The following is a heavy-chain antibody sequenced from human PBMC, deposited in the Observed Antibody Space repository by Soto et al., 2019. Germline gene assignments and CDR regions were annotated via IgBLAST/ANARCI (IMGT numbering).Heavy chain of an antibody. CDR2: ISAYNGNT. D-gene: IGHD2-2*01. Sequence: ASVKVSCKASGYTFTSYGISWVRQAPGQGLEWMGRISAYNGNTNYAQKLQGRVTMTTDTSTSTAFMELRSLRSDDTAVYYCARDRISTSCYGGYYYYGMDVWGQGTTVTVSS. V-gene: IGHV1-18*01. J-gene: IGHJ6*02. CDR1: GYTFTSYG. CDR3: ARDRISTSCYGGYYYYGMDV.